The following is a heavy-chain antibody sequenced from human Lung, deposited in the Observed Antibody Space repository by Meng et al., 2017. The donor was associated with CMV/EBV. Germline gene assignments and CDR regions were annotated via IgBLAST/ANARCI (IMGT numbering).Heavy chain of an antibody. V-gene: IGHV1-2*02. CDR3: ARVYAKGPLRSFGY. CDR2: INSNSGAT. J-gene: IGHJ4*02. D-gene: IGHD5/OR15-5a*01. CDR1: GYRFTDFH. Sequence: SVXVSXXASGYRFTDFHMHWVRQAPGQGLEWMGWINSNSGATNYAQKFQGRVIMTRDTSITTAYLELPSLRPDDTAVYFCARVYAKGPLRSFGYWGQGTXVTVAS.